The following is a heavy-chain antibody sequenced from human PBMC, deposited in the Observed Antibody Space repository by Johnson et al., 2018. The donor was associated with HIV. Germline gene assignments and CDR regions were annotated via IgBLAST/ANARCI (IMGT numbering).Heavy chain of an antibody. D-gene: IGHD4-11*01. CDR3: ARIDYSNYEEAFDI. CDR2: ISSSGSTI. J-gene: IGHJ3*02. CDR1: GLTFSDYD. Sequence: QVQLVESGGGLVKPGGSLRLSCAASGLTFSDYDMSWIRQAPGKGLEWVSYISSSGSTIYYADSVKGRFTISRDNAKNSLYLQMNSLRAEDTAVYYCARIDYSNYEEAFDIWGQGTMVTVSS. V-gene: IGHV3-11*04.